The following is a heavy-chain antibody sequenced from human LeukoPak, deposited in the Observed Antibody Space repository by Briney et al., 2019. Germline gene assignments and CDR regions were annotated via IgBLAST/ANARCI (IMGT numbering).Heavy chain of an antibody. V-gene: IGHV3-53*01. CDR3: ARVGIVGANHDAFDI. Sequence: GGSLRLSCTVSGFTVSSNSMSWVRQAPGKGLEWVSFIYSDNTHYSDSVKGRFTISRDNSKNTLYLQMNSLRAGDTAVYYCARVGIVGANHDAFDIWGQGTMVTVSS. J-gene: IGHJ3*02. D-gene: IGHD1-26*01. CDR2: IYSDNT. CDR1: GFTVSSNS.